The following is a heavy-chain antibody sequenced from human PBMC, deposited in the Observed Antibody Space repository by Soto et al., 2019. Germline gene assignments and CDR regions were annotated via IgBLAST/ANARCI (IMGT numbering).Heavy chain of an antibody. CDR1: GFTFSNAW. Sequence: EVQLVESGGGLVKPGGSLRLSCAASGFTFSNAWMSWVRQAPGKGLEWVGRIKSKTDGGTTDYAAPVKGRFTISRDDSKNTLYLQMNSLKAEDTAVYYCTTDYQNIVATNLPARYYYYGMDVWGQGTTVTVSS. J-gene: IGHJ6*02. CDR2: IKSKTDGGTT. D-gene: IGHD5-12*01. CDR3: TTDYQNIVATNLPARYYYYGMDV. V-gene: IGHV3-15*01.